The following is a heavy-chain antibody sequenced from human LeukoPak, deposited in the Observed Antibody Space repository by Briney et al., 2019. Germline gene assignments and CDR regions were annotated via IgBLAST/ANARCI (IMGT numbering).Heavy chain of an antibody. V-gene: IGHV1-18*01. CDR1: GYTFTDNV. CDR2: ISVYNGDT. Sequence: ASVKVSCRTSGYTFTDNVISWVRQAPGQGLEWMGWISVYNGDTNYAQKLQGRVTMTTDTSTSTAYMELSSLRSEDTAVYYCARSLFRFLEWSYRSYYYYYMDVWGKGTTVTVSS. D-gene: IGHD3-3*01. CDR3: ARSLFRFLEWSYRSYYYYYMDV. J-gene: IGHJ6*03.